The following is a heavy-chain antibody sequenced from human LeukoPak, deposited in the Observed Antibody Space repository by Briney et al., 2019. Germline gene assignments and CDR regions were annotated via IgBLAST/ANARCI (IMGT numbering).Heavy chain of an antibody. V-gene: IGHV3-21*06. CDR3: SRAGCFSFTSCDGGIDY. CDR2: IDTSSSYI. Sequence: AGSLRLSCAASGFAFSSYNMKWVRQPPGKGLEWVSFIDTSSSYIYYADSVKGRFTISRATSKHSTYLQMYSLTADATAVYYCSRAGCFSFTSCDGGIDYWGQGALVTVSS. CDR1: GFAFSSYN. D-gene: IGHD2-2*01. J-gene: IGHJ4*02.